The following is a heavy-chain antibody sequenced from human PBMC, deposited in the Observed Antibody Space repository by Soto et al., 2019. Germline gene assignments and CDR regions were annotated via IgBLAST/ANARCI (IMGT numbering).Heavy chain of an antibody. CDR3: ARGQLVWYGDLTPYHRDMDV. V-gene: IGHV4-34*02. Sequence: QVQLQQWGAGLLRPSETLSLTCAFYGGSFDDFYWSWVRQSPGKGLEWVGEISHAGGTNYSPSLASRVSISVDTSKNQFSLNLRSVTAADTGLYYCARGQLVWYGDLTPYHRDMDVWGQGTTVTVSS. D-gene: IGHD3-10*01. CDR1: GGSFDDFY. J-gene: IGHJ6*02. CDR2: ISHAGGT.